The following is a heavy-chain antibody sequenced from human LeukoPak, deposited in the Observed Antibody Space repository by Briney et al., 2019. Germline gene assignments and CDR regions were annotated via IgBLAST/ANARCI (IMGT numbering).Heavy chain of an antibody. J-gene: IGHJ4*02. CDR3: ARPDTFVGIGY. V-gene: IGHV5-51*01. D-gene: IGHD5-18*01. CDR1: GYTFTTYW. CDR2: IYPGDSDT. Sequence: GESLKISCKGSGYTFTTYWIGWVRQMPGKGLELMGIIYPGDSDTRYSPSFQGQVTISADKSINTAYLQWSSLKASDTAIYYCARPDTFVGIGYWGQGTLVTVSS.